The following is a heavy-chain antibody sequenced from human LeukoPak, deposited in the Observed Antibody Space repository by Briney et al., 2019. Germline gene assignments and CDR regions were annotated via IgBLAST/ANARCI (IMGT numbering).Heavy chain of an antibody. J-gene: IGHJ6*02. CDR2: MNPNSGNT. CDR1: GYTFTSYD. V-gene: IGHV1-8*01. Sequence: ASVKVSCKASGYTFTSYDINWVRQATGQGLEWMGWMNPNSGNTGYAQKFQGRVTMTRNTSISTAYMELSSLRSEDTAVYYCARVSDSGGYYYYYYGMDVWGQGTTVTVSS. D-gene: IGHD3-22*01. CDR3: ARVSDSGGYYYYYYGMDV.